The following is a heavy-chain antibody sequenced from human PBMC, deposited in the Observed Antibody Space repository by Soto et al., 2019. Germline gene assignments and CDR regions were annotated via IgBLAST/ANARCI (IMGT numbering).Heavy chain of an antibody. J-gene: IGHJ6*02. V-gene: IGHV4-59*01. CDR3: AREGVSSSWYNYYGMDV. D-gene: IGHD6-13*01. Sequence: QVQLQESGPGLVKPSETLSLTCTVSGGSISSYYWSWIRQPPGKGLEWIGYIYYSGSTNYNPSLKSRVTISVDTPKNQFSLKLSSVTAADTAVYYCAREGVSSSWYNYYGMDVWGQGTTVTVSS. CDR2: IYYSGST. CDR1: GGSISSYY.